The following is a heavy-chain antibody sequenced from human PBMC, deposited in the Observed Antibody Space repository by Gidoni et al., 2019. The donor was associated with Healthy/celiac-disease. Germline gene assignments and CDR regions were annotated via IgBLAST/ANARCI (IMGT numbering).Heavy chain of an antibody. CDR3: AKDLYSLLRELYGMDV. J-gene: IGHJ6*02. D-gene: IGHD1-26*01. CDR2: ISYDGSNK. CDR1: GFTFSSYG. Sequence: QVQLVESGGGVVQPGRSLRLSCAASGFTFSSYGMHWVRQAPGKGLEWVAVISYDGSNKYYADSVKGRFTISRDNSKNTLYLQMNSLRAEDTAVYYCAKDLYSLLRELYGMDVWGQGTTVTVSS. V-gene: IGHV3-30*18.